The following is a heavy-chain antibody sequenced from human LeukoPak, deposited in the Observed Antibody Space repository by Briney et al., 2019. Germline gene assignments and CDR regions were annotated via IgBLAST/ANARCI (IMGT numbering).Heavy chain of an antibody. D-gene: IGHD2-2*01. V-gene: IGHV3-73*01. CDR2: IRSKANNYAT. CDR3: TRDSLGYAHRLYYYYMDV. CDR1: GFTFSGSA. Sequence: PGGSLRLSCAASGFTFSGSAMHWVRQASGKGLEWVGRIRSKANNYATAYAASVKGRFTISRDDSKSIAYLQMNSLKTEDTAVYYCTRDSLGYAHRLYYYYMDVWGKGTTVTISS. J-gene: IGHJ6*03.